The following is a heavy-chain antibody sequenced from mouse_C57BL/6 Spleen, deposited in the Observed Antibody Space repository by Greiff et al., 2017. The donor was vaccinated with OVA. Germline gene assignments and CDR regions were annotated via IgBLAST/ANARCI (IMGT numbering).Heavy chain of an antibody. D-gene: IGHD1-1*01. CDR2: INPGSGGT. V-gene: IGHV1-54*01. Sequence: QVQLQQSGAELVRPGPSVKVSCKASGYAFTNYLIEWVKQRPGQGLEWIGVINPGSGGTNYNEKFKGKATLTADKSSSTAYMQLSSLTSEDSAVYFCARLNYGSSSFDYWGQGTTLTVSS. J-gene: IGHJ2*01. CDR3: ARLNYGSSSFDY. CDR1: GYAFTNYL.